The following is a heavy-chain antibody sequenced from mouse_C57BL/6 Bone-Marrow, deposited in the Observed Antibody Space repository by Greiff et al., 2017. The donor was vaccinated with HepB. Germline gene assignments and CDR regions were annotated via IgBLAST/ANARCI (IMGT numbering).Heavy chain of an antibody. V-gene: IGHV14-4*01. J-gene: IGHJ4*01. CDR1: GFNIKDDY. D-gene: IGHD2-2*01. CDR2: IDPENGDT. Sequence: VQLQQSGAELVRPGASVKLSCTASGFNIKDDYMHWVKQRPEQGLEWIGWIDPENGDTEYASKFQGKATITADTSSNTAYLQLSSLTSEDTAVYYCTTSMVTTGIGGAMDDWGQGTSVTVSS. CDR3: TTSMVTTGIGGAMDD.